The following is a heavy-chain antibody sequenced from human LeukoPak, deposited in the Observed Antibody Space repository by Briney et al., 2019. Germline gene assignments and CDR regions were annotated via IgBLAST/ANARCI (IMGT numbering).Heavy chain of an antibody. CDR1: GFIFSSYV. Sequence: GGSLRLSCAASGFIFSSYVMHWVRQAPGKGLEWVAFIRYDGSNKYYADSVKGRFTISRDNAKNSLYLQMNSLRAEDTAVYYCARGRVGYMDVWGKGTTVTVSS. D-gene: IGHD3-10*01. V-gene: IGHV3-30*02. J-gene: IGHJ6*03. CDR3: ARGRVGYMDV. CDR2: IRYDGSNK.